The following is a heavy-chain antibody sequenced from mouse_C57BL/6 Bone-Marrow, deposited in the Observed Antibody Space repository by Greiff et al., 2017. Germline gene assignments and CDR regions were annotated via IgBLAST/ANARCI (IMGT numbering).Heavy chain of an antibody. CDR2: IDPANGNT. CDR1: GFNIKNTY. CDR3: ARVVSTIVTPYYAMGY. J-gene: IGHJ4*01. V-gene: IGHV14-3*01. Sequence: EVQLQQSVAELVRPGASVKLSCTASGFNIKNTYMHWVKQRPEQGLEWIGSIDPANGNTKYAPKFQGKATITADTSSNNAYLQISSLTSEDTAIYYCARVVSTIVTPYYAMGYWGQGTSGTVSS. D-gene: IGHD2-5*01.